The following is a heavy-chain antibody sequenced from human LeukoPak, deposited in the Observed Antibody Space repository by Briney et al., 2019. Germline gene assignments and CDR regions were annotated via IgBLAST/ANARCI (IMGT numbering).Heavy chain of an antibody. D-gene: IGHD6-13*01. CDR1: GFTFSTYG. CDR2: IRYDGSNK. V-gene: IGHV3-30*02. J-gene: IGHJ1*01. Sequence: GGSLRLSCAASGFTFSTYGMHWVRQAPGKGLQWVAFIRYDGSNKYYADSVKGRFTISRDNSKNTLYLQMNSLRAEDTAVYYCARGWKGIAAAGYFQHWGQGTLVTVSS. CDR3: ARGWKGIAAAGYFQH.